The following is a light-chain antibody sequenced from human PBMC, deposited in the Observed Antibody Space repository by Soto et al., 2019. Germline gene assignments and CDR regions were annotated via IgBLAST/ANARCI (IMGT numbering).Light chain of an antibody. J-gene: IGLJ2*01. CDR2: SNN. CDR1: SSNIGSNT. V-gene: IGLV1-44*01. Sequence: QSVLTQPPSASGTPVQRVTISCSGSSSNIGSNTVNWYQQLPGTAPKLLIYSNNQRPSGVPDRFSGSKSGTSASLAISGLQSEDEADYYCAAWDDSLNGPVFGGGTKLNVL. CDR3: AAWDDSLNGPV.